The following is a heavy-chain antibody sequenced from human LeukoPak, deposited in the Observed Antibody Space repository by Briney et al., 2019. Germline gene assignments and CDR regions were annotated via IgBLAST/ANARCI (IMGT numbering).Heavy chain of an antibody. J-gene: IGHJ4*02. Sequence: PGASLTLSCAASGFTFSSYSMSWVRQAPGKGRECVSSISSSSSHISYTASGKGRFTISTVHAKNSMYLQMNCLRATGPAVTDWSRDTGVGDGYKLDYWGQGTLVTVSS. CDR3: SRDTGVGDGYKLDY. D-gene: IGHD1-1*01. CDR2: ISSSSSHI. V-gene: IGHV3-21*01. CDR1: GFTFSSYS.